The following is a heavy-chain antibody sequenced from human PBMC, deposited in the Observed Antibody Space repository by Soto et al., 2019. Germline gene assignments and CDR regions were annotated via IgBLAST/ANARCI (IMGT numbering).Heavy chain of an antibody. Sequence: QVQLVESGGGVVQPGRSLRLSCAASGFTFSTYAMHWVRQAPGKGLDWVAVISYDGSNKYYADSVKGRFTISRDNSKNTLYLQMNSLRAEDTTVYYWARGGPYYYDRSDWGAFHIWGQGTMVTVSS. CDR1: GFTFSTYA. CDR3: ARGGPYYYDRSDWGAFHI. CDR2: ISYDGSNK. V-gene: IGHV3-30-3*01. D-gene: IGHD3-22*01. J-gene: IGHJ3*02.